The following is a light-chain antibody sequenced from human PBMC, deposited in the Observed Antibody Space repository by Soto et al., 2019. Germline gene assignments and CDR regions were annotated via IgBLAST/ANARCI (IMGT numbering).Light chain of an antibody. CDR3: QQYYSTPLT. Sequence: DIVMTQSPDSLAVSLGERATINCKSSQSVLYSSNNKNYLAWYHQKPGQPPKLLIYWASTLESGVPDRFSGSGSGTDFTLTISSLQAEDVAVYYCQQYYSTPLTFGGGTKVEIK. CDR1: QSVLYSSNNKNY. V-gene: IGKV4-1*01. CDR2: WAS. J-gene: IGKJ4*01.